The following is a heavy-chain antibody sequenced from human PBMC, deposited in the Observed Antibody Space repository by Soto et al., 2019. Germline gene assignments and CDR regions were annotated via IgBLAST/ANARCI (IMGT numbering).Heavy chain of an antibody. CDR3: ARYSWLLTTFDAFDI. Sequence: QLQLQESGPGLVKPSETLSLTCTVSGGSISSSSYYWGWIRQPPGKGLEWIGSIYYSGSTYYNPSLKSRATISVDTSKNQFSLKLSSVTAADTAVYYCARYSWLLTTFDAFDIWGQGTMVTVSS. CDR1: GGSISSSSYY. V-gene: IGHV4-39*01. J-gene: IGHJ3*02. CDR2: IYYSGST. D-gene: IGHD3-9*01.